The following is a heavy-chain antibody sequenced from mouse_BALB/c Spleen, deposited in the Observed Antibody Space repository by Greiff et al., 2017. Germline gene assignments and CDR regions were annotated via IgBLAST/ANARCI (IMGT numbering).Heavy chain of an antibody. J-gene: IGHJ4*01. Sequence: LVKPGASVKISCKASGYTFTDYYINWVKQKPGQGLEWIGWIYPGSGNTKYNEKFKGKATLTVDTSSSTAYMQFSSLTSEDSAVYYCTRWTGTSLDYWGQGTSVTVSS. CDR2: IYPGSGNT. D-gene: IGHD4-1*01. V-gene: IGHV1-84*01. CDR1: GYTFTDYY. CDR3: TRWTGTSLDY.